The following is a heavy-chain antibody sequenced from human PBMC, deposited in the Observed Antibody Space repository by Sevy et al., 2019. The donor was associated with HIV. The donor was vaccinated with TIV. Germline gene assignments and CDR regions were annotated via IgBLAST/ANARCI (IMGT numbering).Heavy chain of an antibody. CDR1: GFTISTYA. J-gene: IGHJ6*02. CDR3: ARDPDSSGYRPDYGMDV. V-gene: IGHV3-30*04. Sequence: GGSLRLSCAASGFTISTYAMHWVRQAPGKGLEWVAVISYDGGNKYYADSVKGRCTISRDNSKNTLYMQMNSLRAEDTAVYYCARDPDSSGYRPDYGMDVWGQGTTVTVSS. D-gene: IGHD3-22*01. CDR2: ISYDGGNK.